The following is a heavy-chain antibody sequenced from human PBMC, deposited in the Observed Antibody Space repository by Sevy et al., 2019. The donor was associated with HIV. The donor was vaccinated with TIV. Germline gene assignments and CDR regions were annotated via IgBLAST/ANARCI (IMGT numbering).Heavy chain of an antibody. V-gene: IGHV4-34*01. J-gene: IGHJ5*02. CDR2: INHSGST. D-gene: IGHD2-2*01. CDR1: GGSFSGYY. Sequence: SETLSLTCAVHGGSFSGYYWSWIRQPPGKGLEWIGEINHSGSTNYNQSLKSRVTISVDTSKKQFSLKLSSVTAADTAVYYCARSPPVVVVPGAPSWFDPWGQGTMVTVSS. CDR3: ARSPPVVVVPGAPSWFDP.